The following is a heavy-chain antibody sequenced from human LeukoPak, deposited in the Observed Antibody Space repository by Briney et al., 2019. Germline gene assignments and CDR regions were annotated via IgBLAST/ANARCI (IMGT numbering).Heavy chain of an antibody. J-gene: IGHJ2*01. Sequence: SETLSLTCTVSGGSITGYYWTWIRQPPGKGLEWIGYIFYSGSTNYNPSLKSRVTISLDTSKNQFSLRLSSVTAADTAVYYCARDEADNWYFDLWGRGTLVTVSS. CDR1: GGSITGYY. V-gene: IGHV4-59*01. CDR2: IFYSGST. D-gene: IGHD6-19*01. CDR3: ARDEADNWYFDL.